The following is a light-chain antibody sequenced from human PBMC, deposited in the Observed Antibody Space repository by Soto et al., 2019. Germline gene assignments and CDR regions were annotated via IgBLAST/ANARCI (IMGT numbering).Light chain of an antibody. CDR2: RTS. J-gene: IGKJ1*01. CDR1: QNVAGD. CDR3: QEYNGRSS. V-gene: IGKV3-15*01. Sequence: RVTTQSPATLSVSPGERATLSCRASQNVAGDLAWYQQKPGQAPRLLIYRTSTRATGIPARFSGSGSGTEFTLTISSRQSEDFAVYYCQEYNGRSSFGQGTKVEIK.